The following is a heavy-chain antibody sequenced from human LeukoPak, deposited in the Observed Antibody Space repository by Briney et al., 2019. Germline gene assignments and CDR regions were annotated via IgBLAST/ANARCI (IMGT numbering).Heavy chain of an antibody. CDR3: AGSVYSQPDQ. CDR1: TLSVSYNY. V-gene: IGHV3-53*01. CDR2: LFASGKT. J-gene: IGHJ4*02. Sequence: GGSLRLSCAASTLSVSYNYMNWVRQAPGKGLEWVALLFASGKTYYADSVKGRFTISGDPSKSTLHLQMNSLRFEDTALYFCAGSVYSQPDQWGQGTQVAVSS. D-gene: IGHD4-11*01.